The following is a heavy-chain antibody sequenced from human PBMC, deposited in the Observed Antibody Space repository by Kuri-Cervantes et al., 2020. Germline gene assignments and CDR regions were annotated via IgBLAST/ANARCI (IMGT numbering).Heavy chain of an antibody. CDR3: ARGLGQLGTSFDY. V-gene: IGHV3-30*03. Sequence: GESLKISCAASGFTFSSYGMHWVRQAPGEGLEWVAVISYDGSNKYYADSVKGRFTISRDNSKNTLYLQMNSLRVEDTAAYYCARGLGQLGTSFDYWGQGTLVTVSS. D-gene: IGHD7-27*01. CDR2: ISYDGSNK. CDR1: GFTFSSYG. J-gene: IGHJ4*02.